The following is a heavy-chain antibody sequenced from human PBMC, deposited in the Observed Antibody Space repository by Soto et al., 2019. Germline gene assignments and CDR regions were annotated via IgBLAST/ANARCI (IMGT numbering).Heavy chain of an antibody. J-gene: IGHJ4*02. V-gene: IGHV3-30*18. CDR3: AQEAGREWLNPYYFDY. Sequence: QVPLVASGGGVVQHGRSLSLSCAASGFTCSSYVMHWVRQAPGKGLEWVAVISYDGSNKYYADSVKGRFTISRDNSKNAPYLQMDSMSGEDTSVYYCAQEAGREWLNPYYFDYWGQGTLVTVSA. CDR1: GFTCSSYV. CDR2: ISYDGSNK. D-gene: IGHD3-3*01.